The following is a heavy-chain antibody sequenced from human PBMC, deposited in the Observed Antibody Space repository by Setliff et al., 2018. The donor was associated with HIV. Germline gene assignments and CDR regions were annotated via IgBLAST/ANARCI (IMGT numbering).Heavy chain of an antibody. J-gene: IGHJ4*02. CDR3: AKNPGRSGYND. Sequence: GGSLRLSCAVSGFTFSTYGMHWVRQAPGKGLEWVTFIEHDGSKKFYADSVKGRFTISRDNSKNTLYLQMNSLRAEDTAIYYCAKNPGRSGYNDWGQGTLVTVSS. CDR2: IEHDGSKK. CDR1: GFTFSTYG. D-gene: IGHD3-22*01. V-gene: IGHV3-30*02.